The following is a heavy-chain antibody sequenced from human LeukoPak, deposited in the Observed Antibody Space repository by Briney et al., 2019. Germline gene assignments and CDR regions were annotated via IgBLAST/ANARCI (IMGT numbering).Heavy chain of an antibody. J-gene: IGHJ4*02. CDR2: ISSSSSYI. Sequence: GGSLRLSCAASGFTFSSYSMNWVRQAPGKGLEWVSSISSSSSYIYYADSVKGRFTISRDDAENSLYLQMNSLRAEDTAVYYCARDFAYKKFDYWGQGTLVTVSS. V-gene: IGHV3-21*04. CDR1: GFTFSSYS. D-gene: IGHD2-21*01. CDR3: ARDFAYKKFDY.